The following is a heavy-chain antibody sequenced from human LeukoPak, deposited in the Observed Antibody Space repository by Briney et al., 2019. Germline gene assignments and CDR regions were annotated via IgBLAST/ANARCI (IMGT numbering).Heavy chain of an antibody. CDR3: ARRDYGYFDY. Sequence: SETLSLTCAVYGGSFSGYYWSWIRQPPGKGLEWIGEINHSGSTNYNPSLKSRVTISVDTSKNQFSLKLSSATAADTAVYYCARRDYGYFDYWGQGTLVTVSS. V-gene: IGHV4-34*01. J-gene: IGHJ4*02. D-gene: IGHD4-17*01. CDR2: INHSGST. CDR1: GGSFSGYY.